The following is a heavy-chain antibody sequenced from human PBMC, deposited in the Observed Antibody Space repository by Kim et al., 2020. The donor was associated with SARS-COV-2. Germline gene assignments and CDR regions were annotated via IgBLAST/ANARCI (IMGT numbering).Heavy chain of an antibody. CDR2: ST. J-gene: IGHJ5*02. V-gene: IGHV4-59*01. D-gene: IGHD1-7*01. CDR3: ARDITGTTQT. Sequence: STNYNPSLKSRVTISVDTSKNQFSLKLSSVTAADTAVYYCARDITGTTQTWGQGTLVTVSS.